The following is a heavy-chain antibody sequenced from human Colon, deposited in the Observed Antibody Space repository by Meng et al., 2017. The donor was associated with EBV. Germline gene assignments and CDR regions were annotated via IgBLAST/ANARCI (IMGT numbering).Heavy chain of an antibody. V-gene: IGHV4-34*01. CDR2: IDHRGNT. D-gene: IGHD3-10*01. CDR1: GGSCRDYY. Sequence: QGQRLDVGVRLAKPSENLSRIGAVDGGSCRDYYWTWFRHPPGKGLEWIGEIDHRGNTKYNPSLKSRVTISLDTSKKQFSLKVSSVTAADSAVYYCARRGPSGNFSPWSQGALVTVSS. CDR3: ARRGPSGNFSP. J-gene: IGHJ5*02.